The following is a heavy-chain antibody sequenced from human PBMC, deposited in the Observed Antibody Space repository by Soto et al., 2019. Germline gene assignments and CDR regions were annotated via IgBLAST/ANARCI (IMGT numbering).Heavy chain of an antibody. J-gene: IGHJ4*02. CDR2: ISYDGSNK. CDR3: AREVVTSYFDY. D-gene: IGHD2-21*02. CDR1: GFTFSSYG. Sequence: GGSLRLSCAASGFTFSSYGMHWVRQAPGKGLEWVAVISYDGSNKYYADSVKGRFTISRDNSKNTLYLQMNSLRAEDTAVYYCAREVVTSYFDYWGQGTLVTVSS. V-gene: IGHV3-30*03.